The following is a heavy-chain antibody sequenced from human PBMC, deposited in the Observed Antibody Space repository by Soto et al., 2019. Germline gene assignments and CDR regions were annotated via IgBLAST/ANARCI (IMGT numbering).Heavy chain of an antibody. Sequence: QVQLVESGGGVVQPGRSLRLSCAASGFTFSSYAMHWVRQAPGKGLEWVAVISYDGSNKYYADSVKGRFTISRDNSKNTLYLQINSLRAEDTAVYYCAVPYKQLVQFPTDWYFDLWGRGTLVTVSS. CDR3: AVPYKQLVQFPTDWYFDL. J-gene: IGHJ2*01. CDR2: ISYDGSNK. CDR1: GFTFSSYA. D-gene: IGHD6-13*01. V-gene: IGHV3-30-3*01.